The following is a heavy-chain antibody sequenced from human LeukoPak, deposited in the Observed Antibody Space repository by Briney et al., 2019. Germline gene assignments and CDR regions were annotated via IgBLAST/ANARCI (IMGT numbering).Heavy chain of an antibody. CDR1: GFTFSDYY. CDR3: ATSSTFYYYFDY. J-gene: IGHJ4*02. D-gene: IGHD2-2*01. Sequence: GGSLRLSCAAYGFTFSDYYMSWVRQAPGKGLEWVSTISGSGDSTDYADSLKGRFTISRDNSKNTLYLQMNSLRADDTAVYYCATSSTFYYYFDYWGQGTLVTVSS. CDR2: ISGSGDST. V-gene: IGHV3-23*01.